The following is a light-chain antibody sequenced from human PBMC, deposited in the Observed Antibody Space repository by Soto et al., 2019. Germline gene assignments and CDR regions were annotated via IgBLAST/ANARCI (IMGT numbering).Light chain of an antibody. CDR3: QTWGAGTVV. J-gene: IGLJ2*01. Sequence: QPVLTQSPSASASLGASVKLTCTLSSGHSSYAIAWHQQQPEKGPRYLMKINSDGSHSKWDGIPDRFSGSSSGDESYVTISSLQSEDEADYYCQTWGAGTVVFGGGTKLTVL. CDR1: SGHSSYA. V-gene: IGLV4-69*01. CDR2: INSDGSH.